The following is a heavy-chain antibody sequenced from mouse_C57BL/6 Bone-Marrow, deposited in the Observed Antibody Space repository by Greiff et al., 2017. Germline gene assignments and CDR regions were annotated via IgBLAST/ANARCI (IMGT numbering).Heavy chain of an antibody. CDR3: ARSTMVRKGFDY. Sequence: QVQLQQPGAELVKPGASVKLSCKASGYTFTSYWMHWVKQRPGRGLESIGRIDPNSGGTKYNEKFKSKATLTVDKPSSTAYMQLSSLTSEDSAVYYCARSTMVRKGFDYWGQGTTLTVSS. CDR1: GYTFTSYW. CDR2: IDPNSGGT. J-gene: IGHJ2*01. D-gene: IGHD2-2*01. V-gene: IGHV1-72*01.